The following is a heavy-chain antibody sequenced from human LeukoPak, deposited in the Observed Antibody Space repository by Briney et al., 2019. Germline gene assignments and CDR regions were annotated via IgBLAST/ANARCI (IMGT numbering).Heavy chain of an antibody. CDR2: IKEDGGDK. V-gene: IGHV3-7*01. CDR1: EFIFSSYW. D-gene: IGHD2/OR15-2a*01. Sequence: GGSLRLSCEASEFIFSSYWMSWVRQAPGRGLEWVANIKEDGGDKYYVDSVKGRFTISRGNAKRSLYLQMSSLRAEDTAVYYCARDTFRGDLDYWGQGTLVTVSS. J-gene: IGHJ4*02. CDR3: ARDTFRGDLDY.